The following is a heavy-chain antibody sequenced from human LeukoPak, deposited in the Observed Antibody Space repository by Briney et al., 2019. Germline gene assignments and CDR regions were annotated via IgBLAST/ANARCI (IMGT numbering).Heavy chain of an antibody. V-gene: IGHV1-2*02. Sequence: ASVTVSFTALGYTFTDHYFHWLRHAPGQGMEWMGWIHPGRGDTNIAQKFQGRVSLTRDMSISTAYMELSRLTSDDSAVYYCARDQNWGPDYWGQGTLVSVSS. CDR1: GYTFTDHY. D-gene: IGHD7-27*01. CDR3: ARDQNWGPDY. CDR2: IHPGRGDT. J-gene: IGHJ4*02.